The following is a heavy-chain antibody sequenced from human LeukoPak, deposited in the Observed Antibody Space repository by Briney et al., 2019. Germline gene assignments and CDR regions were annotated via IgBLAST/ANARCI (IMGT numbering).Heavy chain of an antibody. CDR1: GFSFSAFS. J-gene: IGHJ4*02. Sequence: GGSLRLSCAASGFSFSAFSMHWVRQAPGKGLVWVSRINSDGSSTSYADSVKGRFTISRDNAKNTLYLQMNSLRAEDTAVYYCAVSSSSGSGYFDYWGQGTLVTVSS. V-gene: IGHV3-74*01. CDR3: AVSSSSGSGYFDY. CDR2: INSDGSST. D-gene: IGHD6-13*01.